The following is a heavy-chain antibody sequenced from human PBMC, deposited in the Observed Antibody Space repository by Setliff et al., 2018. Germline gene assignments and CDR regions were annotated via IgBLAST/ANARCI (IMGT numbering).Heavy chain of an antibody. CDR3: ASLNFDY. CDR2: IHHSGKT. V-gene: IGHV4-4*02. Sequence: SETLSLTCAVSGGSIRSSPWWGWVRQPPGKGLEWLGDIHHSGKTYYNPSLQSRLTMSIDKSKNHFSVNLRSGTAADTAVYYCASLNFDYWGQGMLVTVSS. J-gene: IGHJ4*02. CDR1: GGSIRSSPW.